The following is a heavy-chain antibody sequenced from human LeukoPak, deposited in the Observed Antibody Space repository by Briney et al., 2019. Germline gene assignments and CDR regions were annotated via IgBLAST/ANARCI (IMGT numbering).Heavy chain of an antibody. CDR3: ARDLYDFWSGYRPGMDV. Sequence: SQTLSLTCTVCGRSISSCGYSWSWLPQHPGMCLDGVGYIDYSGSTYYHPSLKSRATISVDTSKNQFSLKLSSVTAADTAVYYCARDLYDFWSGYRPGMDVWGQGTTVTVSS. CDR2: IDYSGST. V-gene: IGHV4-31*03. J-gene: IGHJ6*02. D-gene: IGHD3-3*01. CDR1: GRSISSCGYS.